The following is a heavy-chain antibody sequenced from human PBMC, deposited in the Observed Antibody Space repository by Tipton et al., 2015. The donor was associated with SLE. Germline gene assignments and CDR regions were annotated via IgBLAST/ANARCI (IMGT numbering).Heavy chain of an antibody. CDR2: ITGSGSSI. D-gene: IGHD4-11*01. V-gene: IGHV3-48*03. CDR1: GFTFSRYE. Sequence: VQSGGSLRLSCAASGFTFSRYEMNWVRQAPGKGLEWISYITGSGSSINYADSVRGRFTISRDNAKNSLYLQMNSLRAEDTAVYYCAREGECSDYNAFDVWGQGTTVIVSS. CDR3: AREGECSDYNAFDV. J-gene: IGHJ3*01.